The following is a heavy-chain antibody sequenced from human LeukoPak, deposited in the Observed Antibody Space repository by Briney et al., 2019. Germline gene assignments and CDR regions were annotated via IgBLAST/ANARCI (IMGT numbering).Heavy chain of an antibody. CDR1: GFTFSRFT. J-gene: IGHJ5*02. D-gene: IGHD6-19*01. CDR2: ISGSGGST. V-gene: IGHV3-23*01. Sequence: GGSLRLSCAASGFTFSRFTMNWVRQAPGKGLEWVSAISGSGGSTYYADSVKGRFTISRDNSKNTLYLQMNSLRAEDTAVYYCAKDLGYSSAIFDPWGQGTLVTVSS. CDR3: AKDLGYSSAIFDP.